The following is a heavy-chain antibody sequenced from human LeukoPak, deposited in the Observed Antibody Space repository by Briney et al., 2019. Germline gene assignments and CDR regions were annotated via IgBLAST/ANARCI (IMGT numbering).Heavy chain of an antibody. D-gene: IGHD6-19*01. J-gene: IGHJ4*02. CDR1: GESFSTYW. CDR2: IYYSGST. CDR3: ARVVRYSSGWYVDY. V-gene: IGHV4-31*11. Sequence: SETLSLTCAVYGESFSTYWWSWIRQHPGKGLEWIGYIYYSGSTYYNPSLKSRVTISVDTSKNQFSLKLSSVTAADTAVYYCARVVRYSSGWYVDYWGQGTLVTVSS.